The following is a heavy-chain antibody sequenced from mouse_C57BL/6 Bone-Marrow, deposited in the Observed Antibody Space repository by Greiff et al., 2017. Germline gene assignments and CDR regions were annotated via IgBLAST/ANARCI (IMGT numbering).Heavy chain of an antibody. D-gene: IGHD1-1*01. CDR3: ARKEYYVSWALFAY. J-gene: IGHJ3*01. V-gene: IGHV2-2*01. Sequence: QVQLKESGPGLVQPSQCLSITCTVSGFSFTSYGVPWVRQSPGKGLEWLGVIWSGGSTDYNAAFISRLSISTDNSQSHAFFNMNSLQADDTAIYYWARKEYYVSWALFAYWGQGTLVTVSA. CDR2: IWSGGST. CDR1: GFSFTSYG.